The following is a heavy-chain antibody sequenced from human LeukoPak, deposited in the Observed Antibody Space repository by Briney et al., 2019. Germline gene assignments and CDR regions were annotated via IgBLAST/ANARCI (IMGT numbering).Heavy chain of an antibody. D-gene: IGHD7-27*01. CDR1: GFTFSSYS. J-gene: IGHJ3*02. V-gene: IGHV3-21*01. CDR3: ARDYLLAGDDAFDI. Sequence: GGSLRLSCAASGFTFSSYSINWVRQAPGKGLGWVSSISSSSSYIYYADSVKGRFTISRDNAKNSLYLQMNSLRAEDTAVYYCARDYLLAGDDAFDIWGQGTMVTVSS. CDR2: ISSSSSYI.